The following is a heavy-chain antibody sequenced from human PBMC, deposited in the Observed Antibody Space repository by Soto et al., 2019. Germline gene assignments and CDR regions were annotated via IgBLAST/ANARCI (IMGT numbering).Heavy chain of an antibody. J-gene: IGHJ4*02. CDR2: ISYDGSNK. D-gene: IGHD2-15*01. CDR1: GFTFSSYG. Sequence: GGSLRLSCAASGFTFSSYGMHWVRQAPGKGLEWVAVISYDGSNKYYADSVKGRFTISRDNSKNTLYLQMNSLRAEDTAVYYCAKDPQYLLLGSYYFDYWGQGTLVTVSS. CDR3: AKDPQYLLLGSYYFDY. V-gene: IGHV3-30*18.